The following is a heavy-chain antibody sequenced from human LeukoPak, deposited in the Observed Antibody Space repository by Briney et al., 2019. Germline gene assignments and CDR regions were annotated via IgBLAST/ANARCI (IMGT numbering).Heavy chain of an antibody. CDR1: GYTFTSYG. V-gene: IGHV1-18*01. Sequence: GASVTVSCKASGYTFTSYGISWVRQAPGQGLEWMGWISAYNGNTNYAQKLQGRVTMTTDTSTRTAYMELRSLRSDDTAVYYWARDGWDYVWGSYRPFDYWGQGTLVTVSS. D-gene: IGHD3-16*02. CDR3: ARDGWDYVWGSYRPFDY. CDR2: ISAYNGNT. J-gene: IGHJ4*02.